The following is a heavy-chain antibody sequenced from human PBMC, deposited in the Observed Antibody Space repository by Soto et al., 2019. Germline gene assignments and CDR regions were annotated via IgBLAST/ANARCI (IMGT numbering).Heavy chain of an antibody. J-gene: IGHJ4*02. Sequence: QVQLVQSGAEVKKPGSSVKVSCKASGDTFSSYAINWVRQAPGQWLEWMGGIIPMFGTANYAQKFKGRVTITAGESTSTVYMALSSLRSEDTAVYYCARVGPAHYYDSSGYYSPLDYWGQGTLVTVSS. CDR3: ARVGPAHYYDSSGYYSPLDY. D-gene: IGHD3-22*01. CDR2: IIPMFGTA. V-gene: IGHV1-69*01. CDR1: GDTFSSYA.